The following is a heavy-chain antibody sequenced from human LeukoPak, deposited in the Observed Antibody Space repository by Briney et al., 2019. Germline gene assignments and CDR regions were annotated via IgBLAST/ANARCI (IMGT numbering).Heavy chain of an antibody. CDR1: AYTFTVYY. Sequence: ASVKVSCKASAYTFTVYYMHWMRQAPGQGLEWMGWINQKSGDTHYAQKFQGRVTMTRDTSISTAYMELSRLRSDDTAVYYCARSATFRYFDPHFDYWGQGTLVTVSS. J-gene: IGHJ4*02. CDR3: ARSATFRYFDPHFDY. V-gene: IGHV1-2*02. D-gene: IGHD3-9*01. CDR2: INQKSGDT.